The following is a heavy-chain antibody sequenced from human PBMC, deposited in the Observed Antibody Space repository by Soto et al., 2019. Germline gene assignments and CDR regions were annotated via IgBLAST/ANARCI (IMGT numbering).Heavy chain of an antibody. CDR1: GFTLSSYG. J-gene: IGHJ6*02. Sequence: QVQLVESGGGVVQPGRSLRLSCAASGFTLSSYGMHWVRQAPGKGLEWVAVIWYDGSNKYYADSVKGRFTISRDNSKNTLYLQMNSLRAEDTAVYYCARGDYYGSGSYYFRMDVWGQGTTVTVSS. D-gene: IGHD3-10*01. V-gene: IGHV3-33*01. CDR3: ARGDYYGSGSYYFRMDV. CDR2: IWYDGSNK.